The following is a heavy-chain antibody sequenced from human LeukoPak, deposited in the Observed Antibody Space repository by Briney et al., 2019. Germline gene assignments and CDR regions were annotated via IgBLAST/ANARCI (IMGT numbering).Heavy chain of an antibody. J-gene: IGHJ4*02. V-gene: IGHV4-34*01. D-gene: IGHD3-22*01. Sequence: QASGTLSLTCAVYGGSFSGYYWSWIRQPPGKGLEWIGEINHSGSTNYNPSLKSRVTISVDTSKNQFSLKLSSVTAADTAVYYCARVYDSSGYYLDYWGQGTLVTVSS. CDR3: ARVYDSSGYYLDY. CDR2: INHSGST. CDR1: GGSFSGYY.